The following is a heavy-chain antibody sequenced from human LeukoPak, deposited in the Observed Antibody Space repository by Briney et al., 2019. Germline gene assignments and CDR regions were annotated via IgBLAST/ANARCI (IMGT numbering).Heavy chain of an antibody. CDR3: AKRTGNWGYFDY. J-gene: IGHJ4*02. D-gene: IGHD3-16*01. CDR1: GFTFSSYA. Sequence: GSLRLSCAASGFTFSSYAMSWVRQAPGKGLEWVSAISGSGGSTYYADSVKGRFTISRDNSKNTLYLQMNSLRAEDTAVYYCAKRTGNWGYFDYWGQGTLVTVSS. V-gene: IGHV3-23*01. CDR2: ISGSGGST.